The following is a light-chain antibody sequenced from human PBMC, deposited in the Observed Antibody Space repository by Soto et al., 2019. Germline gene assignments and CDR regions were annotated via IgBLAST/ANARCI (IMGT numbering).Light chain of an antibody. CDR2: DNN. Sequence: QSVLAQPPSVSAAPGQKVTISCSGSSSNIGNNYVAWYQQLPETAPKLLIYDNNKRPSGIPDRFSGSKSGTSATLGITGLQTGDEADYYCGTWDNSLNVFYVFGSGTKVTVL. V-gene: IGLV1-51*01. CDR3: GTWDNSLNVFYV. CDR1: SSNIGNNY. J-gene: IGLJ1*01.